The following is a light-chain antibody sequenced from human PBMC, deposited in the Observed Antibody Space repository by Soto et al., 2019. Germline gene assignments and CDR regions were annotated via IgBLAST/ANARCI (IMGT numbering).Light chain of an antibody. CDR1: SSDVGSYNL. CDR3: CSYAGSSTYV. J-gene: IGLJ1*01. V-gene: IGLV2-23*01. Sequence: QSVLTHLASVSGSPGQSITISCTGTSSDVGSYNLVSWYQQHPGKAPKLMIYEGSKRPSGVSNRFSGSKSGNTASLTISGLQAEDEADYYCCSYAGSSTYVFGNGTKANV. CDR2: EGS.